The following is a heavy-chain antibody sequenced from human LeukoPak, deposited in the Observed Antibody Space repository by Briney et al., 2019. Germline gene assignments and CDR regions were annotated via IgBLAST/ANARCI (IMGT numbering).Heavy chain of an antibody. CDR3: ARSYYGSGSYSLDY. J-gene: IGHJ4*02. D-gene: IGHD3-10*01. CDR2: IYSGGST. V-gene: IGHV3-66*01. CDR1: GFIVSSNY. Sequence: GGSLRLSCAASGFIVSSNYMSWVRQAPGKGPEWVSVIYSGGSTYYADSVKGRFTISRDNSKNTLYLQMNSLRAEDTAVYYCARSYYGSGSYSLDYWGQGTLVTVSS.